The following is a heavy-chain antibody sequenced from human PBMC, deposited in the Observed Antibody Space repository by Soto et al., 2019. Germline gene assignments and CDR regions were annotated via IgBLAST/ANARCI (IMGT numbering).Heavy chain of an antibody. J-gene: IGHJ4*02. D-gene: IGHD3-9*01. CDR1: GGSFSDYY. Sequence: PSETLSLTCAVYGGSFSDYYWSWIRQPPGKGLEWIGEINHSGSTNYNPSLKSRVTISVDTSKNQFSLKLSSVTAADTAMYYCARHRGYYDILTGYYTELNFDYWGQGTLVTVSS. V-gene: IGHV4-34*01. CDR3: ARHRGYYDILTGYYTELNFDY. CDR2: INHSGST.